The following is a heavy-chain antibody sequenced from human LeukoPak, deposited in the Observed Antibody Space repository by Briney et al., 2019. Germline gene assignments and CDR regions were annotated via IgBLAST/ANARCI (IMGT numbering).Heavy chain of an antibody. J-gene: IGHJ4*02. CDR3: AREAPQKYYFDY. CDR1: GGSFSGYY. V-gene: IGHV4-34*01. CDR2: INHSGST. Sequence: PSETLSLTCAVYGGSFSGYYWSWIRQPPGKGLEWIGEINHSGSTNYNPSLKSRVTISGDTSKNQFSLKLSSVTAADTAVYYCAREAPQKYYFDYWGQGTLVTVSS.